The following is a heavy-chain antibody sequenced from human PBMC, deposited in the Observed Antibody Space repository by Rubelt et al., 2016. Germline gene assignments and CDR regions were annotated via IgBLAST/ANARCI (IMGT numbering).Heavy chain of an antibody. CDR2: ISSSSSYI. D-gene: IGHD2-2*01. Sequence: RLSCAASGFTFSSYSMNWVRQAPGKGLEWVSSISSSSSYIYYADSVKGRFTISRDNAKNSLYLQMNSLRAEDTAVYYCARGCSSTSCYFDYWGQGALVTVSS. J-gene: IGHJ4*02. V-gene: IGHV3-21*04. CDR1: GFTFSSYS. CDR3: ARGCSSTSCYFDY.